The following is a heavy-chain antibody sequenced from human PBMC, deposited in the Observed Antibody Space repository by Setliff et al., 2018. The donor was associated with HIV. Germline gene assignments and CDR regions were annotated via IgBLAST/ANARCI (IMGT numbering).Heavy chain of an antibody. D-gene: IGHD3-3*01. Sequence: SETLSLTCTVSGGSISSGDYYWSWIRQPPGKGLEWIGYIYYSGSTYYNPFLKSRVTISVDTSKNQFSLKLSSVIAADTAVYYCARIFGDQGYYYGMDVWGQGTTVTVSS. J-gene: IGHJ6*02. CDR1: GGSISSGDYY. CDR2: IYYSGST. V-gene: IGHV4-30-4*02. CDR3: ARIFGDQGYYYGMDV.